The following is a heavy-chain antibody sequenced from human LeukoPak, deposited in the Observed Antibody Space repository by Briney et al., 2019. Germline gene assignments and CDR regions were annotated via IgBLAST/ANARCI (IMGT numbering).Heavy chain of an antibody. V-gene: IGHV3-48*04. Sequence: PAGGSLRLSCAASEFTFVRSAMNWVRQAPGKGLGWVSYIRSSSFKIGYADSVKGRFTISRDNSKNSLYLQMDSLRVEDTAVYYCVRDPSYGSSWYYYMDVWGKGTTVTVSS. D-gene: IGHD6-13*01. CDR1: EFTFVRSA. CDR2: IRSSSFKI. CDR3: VRDPSYGSSWYYYMDV. J-gene: IGHJ6*03.